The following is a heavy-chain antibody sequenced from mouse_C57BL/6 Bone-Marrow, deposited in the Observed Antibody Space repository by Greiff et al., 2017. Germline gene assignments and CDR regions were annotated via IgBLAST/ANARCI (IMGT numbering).Heavy chain of an antibody. V-gene: IGHV1-74*01. CDR3: AIPYDGYDGAWFAY. D-gene: IGHD2-3*01. J-gene: IGHJ3*01. CDR2: IHPSDSDT. Sequence: QVQLQQPGAELVKPGASVKVSCKASGYTFTSYWMHWVKQRPGQGLEWIGRIHPSDSDTNYNQKFKGKATLTVDKSSSTAYMQLSSLTSEDSAVYCFAIPYDGYDGAWFAYWGQGTLVTVSA. CDR1: GYTFTSYW.